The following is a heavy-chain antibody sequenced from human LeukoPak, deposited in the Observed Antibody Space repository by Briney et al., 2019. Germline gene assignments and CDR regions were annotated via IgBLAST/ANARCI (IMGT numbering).Heavy chain of an antibody. D-gene: IGHD3-10*01. J-gene: IGHJ4*02. Sequence: GGSLRLSCAASGFTFDDYGMSWVRQAPGKGLEWVSGINWNGGSTGYADSVKGRFTISRDNAKNSLYLQMNSLRAEDTALYYCARDADLVRGVAPTFDYWGQGTLVTVSS. V-gene: IGHV3-20*04. CDR2: INWNGGST. CDR3: ARDADLVRGVAPTFDY. CDR1: GFTFDDYG.